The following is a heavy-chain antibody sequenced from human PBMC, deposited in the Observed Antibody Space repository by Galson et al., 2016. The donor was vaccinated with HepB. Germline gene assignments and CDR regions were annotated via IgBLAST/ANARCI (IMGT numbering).Heavy chain of an antibody. D-gene: IGHD2-15*01. J-gene: IGHJ3*02. V-gene: IGHV4-39*01. CDR2: MDYTGSA. CDR3: ATQTEDSHGAFDI. CDR1: GGSISSSPYS. Sequence: ETLSLTCTVSGGSISSSPYSWGWIRQAPGKGLEWITSMDYTGSAYYNPSLTSRVTISVDTSKNQFSLKLTSLIAADTSVYYCATQTEDSHGAFDIWGRGTMVTVSS.